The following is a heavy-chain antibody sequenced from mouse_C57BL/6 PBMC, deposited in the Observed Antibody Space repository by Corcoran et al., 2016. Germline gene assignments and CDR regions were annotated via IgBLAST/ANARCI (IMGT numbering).Heavy chain of an antibody. Sequence: DVQLQESGPGLMKPSQSLSLTCSVTGYSITSGYYWNWIRQFPGNKLEWMGYISYDGSNNYNPSLKNRISITRDTSKNQFFLKLNSVTTEDTATYYCARGANWGYFDVWGTGTTVTVSS. CDR3: ARGANWGYFDV. V-gene: IGHV3-6*01. CDR1: GYSITSGYY. CDR2: ISYDGSN. J-gene: IGHJ1*03. D-gene: IGHD4-1*01.